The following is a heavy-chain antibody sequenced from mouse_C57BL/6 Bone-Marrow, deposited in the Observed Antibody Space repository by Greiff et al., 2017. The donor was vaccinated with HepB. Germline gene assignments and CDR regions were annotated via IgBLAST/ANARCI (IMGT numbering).Heavy chain of an antibody. J-gene: IGHJ4*01. CDR3: ARLGDGAMDY. CDR2: IDPSDSYT. D-gene: IGHD3-3*01. CDR1: GYTFTSYW. V-gene: IGHV1-69*01. Sequence: VQLQQSGAELVMPGASVKLSCKASGYTFTSYWMHWVKQRPGQGLEWIGEIDPSDSYTNYNQKFKGKSTLTVDKSSSTAYMQLSSLTSEDSAVYYCARLGDGAMDYWGQGTSVTVSS.